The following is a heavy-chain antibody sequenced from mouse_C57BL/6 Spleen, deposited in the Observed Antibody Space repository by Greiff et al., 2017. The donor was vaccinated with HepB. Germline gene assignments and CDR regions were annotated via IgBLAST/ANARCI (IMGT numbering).Heavy chain of an antibody. Sequence: EVKLMESEGGLVQPGSSMKLSCTASGFTFSDYYMAWVRQVPEKGLEWVANINYDGSSTYYLDSLKSRFIISRDNAKNILYLQMSSLKSEDTATYYCARASYGYDAMDYWGQGTSVTVSS. J-gene: IGHJ4*01. CDR3: ARASYGYDAMDY. CDR2: INYDGSST. CDR1: GFTFSDYY. D-gene: IGHD2-10*01. V-gene: IGHV5-16*01.